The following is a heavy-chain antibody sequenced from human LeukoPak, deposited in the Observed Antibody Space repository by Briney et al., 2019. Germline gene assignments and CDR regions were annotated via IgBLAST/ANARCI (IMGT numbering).Heavy chain of an antibody. CDR1: GGSISTYS. Sequence: PSETLSLTCTVSGGSISTYSWTWIRQPPGKGLEWIGYIYYDGSTNSNPSLKSRFTISVDTSRNQFSLKLSSVTAADTAVYYCARDDYAYFFDYWGQGTLVTVSS. J-gene: IGHJ4*02. CDR3: ARDDYAYFFDY. V-gene: IGHV4-59*01. CDR2: IYYDGST. D-gene: IGHD4-17*01.